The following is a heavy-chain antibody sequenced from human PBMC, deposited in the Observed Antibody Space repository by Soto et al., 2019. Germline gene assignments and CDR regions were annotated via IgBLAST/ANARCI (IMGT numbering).Heavy chain of an antibody. Sequence: PGGSLRLSCVVSGFSVSNNYMTWVRQAPGKGLEWVSVLHSGGDTYYADSVKGRFTTSRDNSKNMLYLQMNSLRGDDTAVYYCARGYYYDGRRSPAGAFDIWGQGTMVTVSS. CDR1: GFSVSNNY. J-gene: IGHJ3*02. D-gene: IGHD3-22*01. V-gene: IGHV3-53*01. CDR3: ARGYYYDGRRSPAGAFDI. CDR2: LHSGGDT.